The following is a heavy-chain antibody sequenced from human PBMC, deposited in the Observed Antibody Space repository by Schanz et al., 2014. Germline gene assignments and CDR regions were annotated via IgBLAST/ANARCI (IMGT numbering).Heavy chain of an antibody. CDR3: ARAHGNNWYGKGLDY. V-gene: IGHV3-23*04. D-gene: IGHD1-1*01. CDR2: ISHSGGSK. J-gene: IGHJ4*02. Sequence: VQMVESGGGVVQPGRSLRLSCAASGFTFNSYAMTWVRQAPGKGLEWVSSISHSGGSKYYADSVKGRFTISRDNSKNTLYLQMNSLRADDTAVYFCARAHGNNWYGKGLDYWGQGTLVTVSS. CDR1: GFTFNSYA.